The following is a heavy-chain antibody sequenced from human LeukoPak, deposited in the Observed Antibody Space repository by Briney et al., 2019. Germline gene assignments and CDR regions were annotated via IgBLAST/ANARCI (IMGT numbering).Heavy chain of an antibody. J-gene: IGHJ4*02. CDR2: ISSSGRYI. Sequence: GGSLRLSCAASGFTFSNYNMNWVRQAPGKGLEWVSSISSSGRYIDYADSVKGRFTISRDNAKSSLYLQMNSLKAEDTAVYYCARDAGITGTTDLDYWGQGTLVTVSS. D-gene: IGHD1-7*01. CDR3: ARDAGITGTTDLDY. V-gene: IGHV3-21*01. CDR1: GFTFSNYN.